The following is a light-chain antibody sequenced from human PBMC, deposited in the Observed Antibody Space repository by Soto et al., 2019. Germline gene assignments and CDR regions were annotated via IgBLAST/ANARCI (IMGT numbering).Light chain of an antibody. CDR2: DAS. V-gene: IGKV1-13*02. Sequence: AIQLTQSPSSLSASVGDRVTITCRASQGISSALAWYQQKPGKAPKLLIYDASSLESGVRSGFSGSGSGKDFTLTISSLQLEDFASYSCKKFNSYPLTLGGGTKVDIK. J-gene: IGKJ4*01. CDR1: QGISSA. CDR3: KKFNSYPLT.